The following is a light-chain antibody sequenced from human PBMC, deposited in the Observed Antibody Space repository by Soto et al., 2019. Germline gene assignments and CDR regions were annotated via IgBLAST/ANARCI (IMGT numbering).Light chain of an antibody. Sequence: QSVLTQPPSASGTPGQRVTISCSGSSSNLGTNYVYWYQQLPGTAPKLLIYRNNERPSGVPDRFSGSKSGTSASLAISGLRSEDEADYYCAAWDDRLSGHVFGTGTKLTVL. CDR2: RNN. CDR3: AAWDDRLSGHV. J-gene: IGLJ1*01. CDR1: SSNLGTNY. V-gene: IGLV1-47*01.